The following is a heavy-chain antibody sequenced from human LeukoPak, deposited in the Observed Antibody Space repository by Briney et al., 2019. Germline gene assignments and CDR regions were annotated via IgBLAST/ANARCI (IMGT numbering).Heavy chain of an antibody. Sequence: KPSETLSLTCTVSGDSISSSNYYWGWIRQPPGKGLEWIGSIYYGGSTYHNPSLKSRVTISVDKTKNQFSLKLSSVTAADTAVYYCARMIVVLRPTGGGNVAFDIWGQGTMVTVSS. D-gene: IGHD3-22*01. J-gene: IGHJ3*02. CDR3: ARMIVVLRPTGGGNVAFDI. V-gene: IGHV4-39*07. CDR1: GDSISSSNYY. CDR2: IYYGGST.